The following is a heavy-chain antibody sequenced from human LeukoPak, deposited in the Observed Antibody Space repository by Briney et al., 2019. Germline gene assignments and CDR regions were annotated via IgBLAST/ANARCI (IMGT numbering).Heavy chain of an antibody. V-gene: IGHV3-21*01. CDR2: ISSSSSYI. J-gene: IGHJ6*03. CDR3: ARVGYYDSSGYYWGADYYYYMDV. CDR1: GFTFSSYS. D-gene: IGHD3-22*01. Sequence: GGSLRLSCAASGFTFSSYSMNWVRQAPGKGLEWVSSISSSSSYIYYADSVKGRFTISRDNAKNSLYLQMNSLRAEDTAVYYCARVGYYDSSGYYWGADYYYYMDVWGKGTTVTVSS.